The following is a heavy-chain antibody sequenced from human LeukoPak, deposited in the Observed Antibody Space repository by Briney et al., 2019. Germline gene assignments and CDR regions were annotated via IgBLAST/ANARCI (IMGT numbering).Heavy chain of an antibody. D-gene: IGHD3-22*01. CDR2: IWYDGSNK. CDR1: GFTFSSYA. V-gene: IGHV3-33*08. Sequence: GRSLRLSCAASGFTFSSYAMHWVRQAPGKGLEWVAVIWYDGSNKYYADSVKGRFTISRDNSKNTLYLQMNSLRAEDTAVYYCARINSGSDYWGQGTLVTVSS. J-gene: IGHJ4*02. CDR3: ARINSGSDY.